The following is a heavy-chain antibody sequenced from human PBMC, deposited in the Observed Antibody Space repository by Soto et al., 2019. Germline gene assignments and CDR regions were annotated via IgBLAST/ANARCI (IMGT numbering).Heavy chain of an antibody. CDR1: GGSFSGYY. CDR3: ARKRRRNYYDSSGYYLDAFDI. CDR2: INHSGST. D-gene: IGHD3-22*01. J-gene: IGHJ3*02. Sequence: SETLSLTCAVYGGSFSGYYWSWIRQPPGKGLEWIGEINHSGSTNYNPSLKSRVPLSVDTSKNQFSLKLSSVTAADTAVYYCARKRRRNYYDSSGYYLDAFDIWGQGTMVTVSS. V-gene: IGHV4-34*01.